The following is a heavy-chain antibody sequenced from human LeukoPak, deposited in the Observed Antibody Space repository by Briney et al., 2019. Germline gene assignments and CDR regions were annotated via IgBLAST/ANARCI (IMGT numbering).Heavy chain of an antibody. CDR2: INSRSTYI. V-gene: IGHV3-21*01. D-gene: IGHD3-10*01. J-gene: IGHJ4*02. CDR1: GFTFSTYN. Sequence: GGSLRLSCAASGFTFSTYNMNWVRQPPGKGLEWVSSINSRSTYIYYPDSVKGRFTISRDNAKNSLYLQMSSLRAEDTAVYYCVRVSLGNDYGSGSYDYWGQGTLVTVSS. CDR3: VRVSLGNDYGSGSYDY.